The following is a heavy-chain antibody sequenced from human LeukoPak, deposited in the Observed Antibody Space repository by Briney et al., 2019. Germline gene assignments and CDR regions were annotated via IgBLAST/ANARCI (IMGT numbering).Heavy chain of an antibody. V-gene: IGHV4-59*08. CDR3: ARHTSSSSWFDP. D-gene: IGHD6-6*01. CDR1: GGSINNYF. J-gene: IGHJ5*02. Sequence: SETLSPTCTVSGGSINNYFWSWIRQPPGKGLEWIGYIYYSGSTDYNPSLKSRVTISVDTSKNQFSLKLTSVTAADTAVYYCARHTSSSSWFDPWGPGTLVTVSS. CDR2: IYYSGST.